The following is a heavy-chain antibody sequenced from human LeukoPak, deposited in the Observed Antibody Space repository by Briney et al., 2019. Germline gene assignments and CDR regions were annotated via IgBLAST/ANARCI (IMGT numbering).Heavy chain of an antibody. J-gene: IGHJ4*02. D-gene: IGHD6-19*01. V-gene: IGHV3-23*01. CDR2: FDTGFGT. CDR3: ARSSGWWSLDY. CDR1: GFTFSSYA. Sequence: GGSLRLSCAASGFTFSSYAMSWVRQAPGRGLEWVSAFDTGFGTYYPDSLKGRFTISRDNSKNTLFLQMNSLRAEDTAVYYCARSSGWWSLDYWGQGTLVTVSS.